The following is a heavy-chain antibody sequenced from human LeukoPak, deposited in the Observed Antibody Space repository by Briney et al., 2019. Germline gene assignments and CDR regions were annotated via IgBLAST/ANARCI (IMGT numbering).Heavy chain of an antibody. D-gene: IGHD3-22*01. CDR2: ISYDGSNK. V-gene: IGHV3-30*18. J-gene: IGHJ4*02. CDR1: GFTFSSYG. CDR3: AKAKDSSGYYPYY. Sequence: GGSLRLSCAASGFTFSSYGMHWVRQAPGKGLEWVAVISYDGSNKYYADSVKGRFTISKDNSKNTLYLQMNSLRAEDTAVYYCAKAKDSSGYYPYYWGERALLTVSS.